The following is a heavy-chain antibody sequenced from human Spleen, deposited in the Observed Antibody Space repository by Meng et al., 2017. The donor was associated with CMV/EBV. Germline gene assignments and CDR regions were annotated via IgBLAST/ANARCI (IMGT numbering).Heavy chain of an antibody. J-gene: IGHJ2*01. Sequence: SAHPLTNYVIPWVRQAPGQRLEWMGLVSVVNGNKRYSQTFQGRFTISRDTSSTSSTTAYMELSSLTSEDTAVYYCATEDWGSGYLDLWGRGALVTVSS. D-gene: IGHD3-16*01. CDR1: AHPLTNYV. CDR2: VSVVNGNK. CDR3: ATEDWGSGYLDL. V-gene: IGHV1-3*01.